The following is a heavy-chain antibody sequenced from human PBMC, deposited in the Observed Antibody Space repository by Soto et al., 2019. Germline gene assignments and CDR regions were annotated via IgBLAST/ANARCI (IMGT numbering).Heavy chain of an antibody. CDR3: ARDGGNCSSTSCYPSTNWFDP. V-gene: IGHV1-8*01. CDR2: MNPNSGNT. J-gene: IGHJ5*02. D-gene: IGHD2-2*01. Sequence: ASVKVSCKASGYTFTSYDINWVRQATGQGLEWMGWMNPNSGNTGYAQKFQGRVTMTRNTSISTAYMELSSLRSDDTAVYYCARDGGNCSSTSCYPSTNWFDPWGQGTLVTVSS. CDR1: GYTFTSYD.